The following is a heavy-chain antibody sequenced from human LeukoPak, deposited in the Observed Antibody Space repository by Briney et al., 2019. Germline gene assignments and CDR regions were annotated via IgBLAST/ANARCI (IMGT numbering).Heavy chain of an antibody. V-gene: IGHV3-21*01. CDR1: GLTFSSYA. D-gene: IGHD3-16*01. J-gene: IGHJ4*02. Sequence: GGSLRLSCAASGLTFSSYAMSWVRQAPGKGLEWVSSISSSSSYIYYADSVKGRFTISRDNAKNSLYLQMNSLRAEDTAVYYWARGGEGHDYGDYWGQGTLVTVSS. CDR2: ISSSSSYI. CDR3: ARGGEGHDYGDY.